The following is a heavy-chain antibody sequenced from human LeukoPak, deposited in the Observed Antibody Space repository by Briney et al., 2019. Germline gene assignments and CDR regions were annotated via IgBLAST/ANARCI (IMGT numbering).Heavy chain of an antibody. CDR2: ISWNSGSI. Sequence: PGRSLRLSCAASGFTFDDYAMHWVRQAPGKGLEWVSGISWNSGSIGYADSVKGRFTISRDNAKNSLYLQMNSLRAEDTALYYCAKCRTADDYGDYVGDAFDIWGQGTMVTVSS. J-gene: IGHJ3*02. CDR3: AKCRTADDYGDYVGDAFDI. CDR1: GFTFDDYA. D-gene: IGHD4-17*01. V-gene: IGHV3-9*01.